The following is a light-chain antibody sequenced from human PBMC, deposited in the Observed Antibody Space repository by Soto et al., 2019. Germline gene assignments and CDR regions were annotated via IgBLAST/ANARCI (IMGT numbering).Light chain of an antibody. J-gene: IGLJ1*01. V-gene: IGLV2-14*01. CDR3: SSYASSRTYV. CDR2: EVS. CDR1: SSDVGYYKY. Sequence: QSALTQPASVSGSPGQSITISCTGTSSDVGYYKYVSWYQQHPGKAPKLLIYEVSNRPSGVSNRFSGSKSGNTASLTISGLQAEDEADYYCSSYASSRTYVFGTGTKVTVL.